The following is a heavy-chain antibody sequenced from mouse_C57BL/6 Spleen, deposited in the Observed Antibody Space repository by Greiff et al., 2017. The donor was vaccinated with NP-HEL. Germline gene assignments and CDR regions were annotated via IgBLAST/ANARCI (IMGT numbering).Heavy chain of an antibody. D-gene: IGHD1-1*01. CDR1: GFTFSSYA. CDR2: ISDGGSYT. Sequence: VQLKESGGGLVKPGGSLKLSCAASGFTFSSYAMSWVRQTPEKRLEWVATISDGGSYTYYPDNVKGRFTISRDNAKNNLYLQMSHLKSEDTAMYYCARDGSSYGGYFDVWGTGTTVTVSS. V-gene: IGHV5-4*01. CDR3: ARDGSSYGGYFDV. J-gene: IGHJ1*03.